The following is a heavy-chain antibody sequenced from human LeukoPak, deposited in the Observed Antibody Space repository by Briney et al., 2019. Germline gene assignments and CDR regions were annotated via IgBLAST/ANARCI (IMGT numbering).Heavy chain of an antibody. Sequence: GESLKISCKGSGYSFTSYWIGWVRQMPGKGLEWMGIIYPGDSDTRYSPSFQGQVTISADKSISTAYLQWSSLKASDTAMYYCAKLAGYCRSNRCSYYFDYWGQGTLVTVSS. J-gene: IGHJ4*02. CDR1: GYSFTSYW. CDR3: AKLAGYCRSNRCSYYFDY. CDR2: IYPGDSDT. V-gene: IGHV5-51*01. D-gene: IGHD2-2*01.